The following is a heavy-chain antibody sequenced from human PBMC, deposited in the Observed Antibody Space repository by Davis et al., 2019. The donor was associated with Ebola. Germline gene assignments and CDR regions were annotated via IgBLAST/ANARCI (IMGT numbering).Heavy chain of an antibody. CDR2: IYTSGST. V-gene: IGHV4-4*07. D-gene: IGHD3-22*01. CDR1: GGSISSYY. CDR3: ARDRTTIGFGWFDP. J-gene: IGHJ5*02. Sequence: PSETLSLTCTVSGGSISSYYWSWIRQPAGKGLEWIGRIYTSGSTNYNPSLKSRVTMSVDTSKNQFSLKLSSVTAADTAVYYCARDRTTIGFGWFDPWGQGTLVTVSS.